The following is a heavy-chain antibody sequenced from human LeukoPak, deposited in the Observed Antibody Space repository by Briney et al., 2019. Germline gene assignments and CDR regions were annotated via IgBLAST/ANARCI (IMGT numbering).Heavy chain of an antibody. CDR1: GFTVSSNY. V-gene: IGHV3-66*01. CDR2: IYSGGST. Sequence: GGSLRLSCAASGFTVSSNYMSWVRQAPGKGLEWASVIYSGGSTYYADSVKGRFTISRDNSKNTLYLQMNSLRVEDTALYYCAGGIVVAKNTFDIWGHGTMVTVSS. D-gene: IGHD3-22*01. CDR3: AGGIVVAKNTFDI. J-gene: IGHJ3*02.